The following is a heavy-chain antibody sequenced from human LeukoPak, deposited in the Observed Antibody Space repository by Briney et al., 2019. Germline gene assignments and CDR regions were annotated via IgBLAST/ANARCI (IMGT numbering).Heavy chain of an antibody. D-gene: IGHD3-22*01. CDR2: ISGSGGST. J-gene: IGHJ4*02. CDR1: GFTFSSYA. Sequence: GGSLRLSCAASGFTFSSYAMSWVRQAPGKGLEWVSAISGSGGSTYYADSVKGRFTISRDNSKNTLYLQMNSLRAEDTAVYYCAKRVPYYYDSSGSQPFDYWGQGTLVTVSS. CDR3: AKRVPYYYDSSGSQPFDY. V-gene: IGHV3-23*01.